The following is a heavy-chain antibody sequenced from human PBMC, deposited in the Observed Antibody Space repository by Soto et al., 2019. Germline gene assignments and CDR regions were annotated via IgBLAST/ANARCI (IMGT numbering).Heavy chain of an antibody. D-gene: IGHD4-17*01. V-gene: IGHV3-66*04. CDR2: IYSEGST. Sequence: GGSLRLSCAASGFTVSSSYMSWLRQAPGKGLEWVSVIYSEGSTYYADSVRGRFTISRDNSKNTLYFQMDSLRVEDTAVYYCARQGYGASTTFDIWGQGTMVTVSS. J-gene: IGHJ3*02. CDR1: GFTVSSSY. CDR3: ARQGYGASTTFDI.